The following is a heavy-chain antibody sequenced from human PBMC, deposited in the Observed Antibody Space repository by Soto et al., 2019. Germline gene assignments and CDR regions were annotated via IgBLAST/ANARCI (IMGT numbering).Heavy chain of an antibody. V-gene: IGHV1-69*06. Sequence: QVQLVQSGTEVKKPGSSVKVSCKASGGTFSSYAISWVRQAPGQGLEWMGGIIPMFNTTHYAQRFQGRVTITADKATITVYMELNSLRSEDTAGYYCARDKEMATITEFVYWGQGTLVTVST. J-gene: IGHJ4*02. D-gene: IGHD5-12*01. CDR1: GGTFSSYA. CDR2: IIPMFNTT. CDR3: ARDKEMATITEFVY.